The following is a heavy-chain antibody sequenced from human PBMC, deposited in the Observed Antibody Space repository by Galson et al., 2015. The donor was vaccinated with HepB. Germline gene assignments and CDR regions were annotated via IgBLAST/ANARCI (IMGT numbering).Heavy chain of an antibody. J-gene: IGHJ4*02. Sequence: LRLSCAASGFTFSSYAMHWVRQAPGKGLEWVAVISYDGSNKYYTDSVKGRFTISRDNSKNTLYLQMNSLRAEDTAVYYCARDQGDDSSGYYPPIRYYFDYWGQGTLVTVSS. V-gene: IGHV3-30*04. CDR1: GFTFSSYA. D-gene: IGHD3-22*01. CDR3: ARDQGDDSSGYYPPIRYYFDY. CDR2: ISYDGSNK.